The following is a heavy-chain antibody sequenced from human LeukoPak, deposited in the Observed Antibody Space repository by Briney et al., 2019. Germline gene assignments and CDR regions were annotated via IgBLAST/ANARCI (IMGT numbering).Heavy chain of an antibody. CDR3: ARENLAAAADY. J-gene: IGHJ4*02. Sequence: GGSLRLSCAASGFTFSSYAMSWVRQAPGKGLEWVSAISGSGDSTYYADSVKGRFTVSRDSSKNTLYLQMNSLRLEDTAVYYCARENLAAAADYWGQGTVVTVSS. V-gene: IGHV3-23*01. D-gene: IGHD6-25*01. CDR1: GFTFSSYA. CDR2: ISGSGDST.